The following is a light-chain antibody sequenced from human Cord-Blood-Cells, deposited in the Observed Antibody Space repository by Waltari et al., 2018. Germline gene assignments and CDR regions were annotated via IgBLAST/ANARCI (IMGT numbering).Light chain of an antibody. CDR2: AAS. CDR3: QKYNSAPRT. CDR1: QSISNY. Sequence: DIQMTQSPSPLSASVGDRVTITCRASQSISNYLAWYQQKPGKVPKLLIYAASTLQSGVPSRFSGSGSGTDFTLTISSLQPEDVATYYCQKYNSAPRTFGQGTKVEIK. V-gene: IGKV1-27*01. J-gene: IGKJ1*01.